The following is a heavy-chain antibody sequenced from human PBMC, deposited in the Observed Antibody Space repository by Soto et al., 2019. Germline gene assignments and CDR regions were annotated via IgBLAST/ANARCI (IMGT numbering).Heavy chain of an antibody. CDR1: GFSFSGYW. V-gene: IGHV3-7*04. CDR2: VKPDGSER. CDR3: ARGGKMMFDF. D-gene: IGHD1-1*01. Sequence: VGSLRLSCTVSGFSFSGYWMSWVRQAPGKGLEWVATVKPDGSERYSVDSVEGRFTISRDNAENFLYLQMNGLRVEDTAVYYCARGGKMMFDFWGQGTLVPVSS. J-gene: IGHJ4*02.